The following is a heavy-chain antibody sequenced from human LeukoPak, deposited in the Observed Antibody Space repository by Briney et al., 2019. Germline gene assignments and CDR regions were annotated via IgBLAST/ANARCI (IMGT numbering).Heavy chain of an antibody. J-gene: IGHJ6*02. CDR2: INAGNGNT. V-gene: IGHV1-3*01. Sequence: ASVKVSCKASGYTFTSYAMHWVRQATGQRLEWMGWINAGNGNTKYSQKFQGRVTITRDTSASTAYMELSSLRSEDTAVYYCARGLRGYSYGFYYYYYGMDVWGQGTTVTVSS. D-gene: IGHD5-18*01. CDR3: ARGLRGYSYGFYYYYYGMDV. CDR1: GYTFTSYA.